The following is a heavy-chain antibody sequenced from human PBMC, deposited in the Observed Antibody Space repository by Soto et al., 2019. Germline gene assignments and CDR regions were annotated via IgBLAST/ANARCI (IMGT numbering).Heavy chain of an antibody. Sequence: PGGSLRLSCAASGFTFRNFGMHWVRQAPGKGLEWGAVISYDGTNKYYADSVKGRFTISRDNSKNTLHLQINSLRAEDTAVYYCAKAVPPFVVVTASDYWGQGT. CDR3: AKAVPPFVVVTASDY. CDR1: GFTFRNFG. D-gene: IGHD2-21*02. J-gene: IGHJ4*02. V-gene: IGHV3-30*18. CDR2: ISYDGTNK.